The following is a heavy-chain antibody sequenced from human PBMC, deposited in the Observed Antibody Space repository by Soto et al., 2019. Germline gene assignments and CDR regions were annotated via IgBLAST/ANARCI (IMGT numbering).Heavy chain of an antibody. CDR2: INPNSGGT. V-gene: IGHV1-2*04. Sequence: QVQLVQSGAEVKKPGASVKVSCKASGYTFTGYYMHWVRQAPGQGLEWMGWINPNSGGTNYAQKFQGCVTMTRDTSISTAYRELGRLRSDDTAVYYCARSVDIVATNGMDVWGQGTTVTVSS. CDR3: ARSVDIVATNGMDV. J-gene: IGHJ6*02. D-gene: IGHD5-12*01. CDR1: GYTFTGYY.